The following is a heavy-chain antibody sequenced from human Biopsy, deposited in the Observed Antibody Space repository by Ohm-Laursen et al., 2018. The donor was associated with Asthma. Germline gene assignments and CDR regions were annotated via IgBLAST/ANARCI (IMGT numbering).Heavy chain of an antibody. CDR1: GGSMSSSSYY. CDR2: ISYTGSA. Sequence: DTLSLTCTVSGGSMSSSSYYWGWIRQPPGKGLEWMGSISYTGSAYYNPSLKSRVTISVDTSKNQFSLKLSSVTAADTAVYYCARVTRITIFGVGGIQDYWGQGTLVTVSS. J-gene: IGHJ4*02. CDR3: ARVTRITIFGVGGIQDY. D-gene: IGHD3-3*01. V-gene: IGHV4-39*07.